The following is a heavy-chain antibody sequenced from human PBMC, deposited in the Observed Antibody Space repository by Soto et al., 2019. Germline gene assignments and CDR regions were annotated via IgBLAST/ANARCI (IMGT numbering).Heavy chain of an antibody. V-gene: IGHV3-15*07. CDR1: GFTFSNAW. CDR3: TTDHLGSGYYYYYYGMDV. J-gene: IGHJ6*02. Sequence: GGSLRLSCAASGFTFSNAWMNWVRQAPGKGLEWVGRIKSKTDGGTTDYAAPVKGRFTISRDDSKNTLYLQMNSLKTEDTAVYYCTTDHLGSGYYYYYYGMDVWGQGTTVTVSS. D-gene: IGHD3-22*01. CDR2: IKSKTDGGTT.